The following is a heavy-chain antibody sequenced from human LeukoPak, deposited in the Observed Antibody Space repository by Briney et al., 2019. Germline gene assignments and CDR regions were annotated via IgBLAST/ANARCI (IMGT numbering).Heavy chain of an antibody. Sequence: GESLKISCKASGYTFTSYYMHWVRQAPGQGLEWMGIINPSGGSTSYAQKFQGRVTMTRDMSTSTVYMELSSLRSEDTAVYYCARGSSGNDYYYYMDVWGKGTTVTVSS. CDR3: ARGSSGNDYYYYMDV. CDR1: GYTFTSYY. V-gene: IGHV1-46*01. J-gene: IGHJ6*03. D-gene: IGHD6-19*01. CDR2: INPSGGST.